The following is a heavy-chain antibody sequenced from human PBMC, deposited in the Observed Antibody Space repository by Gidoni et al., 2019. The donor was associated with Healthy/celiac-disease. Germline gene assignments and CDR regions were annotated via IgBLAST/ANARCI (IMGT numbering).Heavy chain of an antibody. V-gene: IGHV4-39*01. D-gene: IGHD5-18*01. CDR2: IYYSGST. CDR3: RAEDRAARRYSYGLGDYYYYYGMDV. Sequence: QLQLQESGPGLVKPSETLSLTCTVSGGSISSSSYYWGWIRQPPGKGLEWIGSIYYSGSTYYNPSRKSRVTISVDTSKNQFSLKLSSVTAADTAVYYCRAEDRAARRYSYGLGDYYYYYGMDVWGQGTTVTVSS. CDR1: GGSISSSSYY. J-gene: IGHJ6*02.